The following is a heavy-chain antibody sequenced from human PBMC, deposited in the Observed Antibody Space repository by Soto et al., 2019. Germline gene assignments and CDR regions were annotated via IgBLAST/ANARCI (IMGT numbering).Heavy chain of an antibody. CDR3: ARDFGPPPHDILTGDAFDI. CDR1: GGSISSGGYY. D-gene: IGHD3-9*01. V-gene: IGHV4-31*03. Sequence: PSETLSLTCTVSGGSISSGGYYWSWIRQHPGKGLEWIGYIYYSGSTYYNPSLKSRVTISVDTSKNQFSLKLSSVTAADTAVYYCARDFGPPPHDILTGDAFDIWGQGTTVTVSS. J-gene: IGHJ3*02. CDR2: IYYSGST.